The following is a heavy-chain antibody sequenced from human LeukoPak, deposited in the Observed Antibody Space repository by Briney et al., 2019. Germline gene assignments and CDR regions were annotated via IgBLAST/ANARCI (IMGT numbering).Heavy chain of an antibody. D-gene: IGHD4-17*01. J-gene: IGHJ4*02. V-gene: IGHV4-39*07. CDR2: IYYSGST. Sequence: NPSETLSLTCTVSGGSITNTTYYWGWIRQPPGKGLEWIGSIYYSGSTYYNPSLKSRVTISIDTSKSQVSLRLSSVTAADTAVYYCAILYRDYDYWGQGTLVTVSS. CDR1: GGSITNTTYY. CDR3: AILYRDYDY.